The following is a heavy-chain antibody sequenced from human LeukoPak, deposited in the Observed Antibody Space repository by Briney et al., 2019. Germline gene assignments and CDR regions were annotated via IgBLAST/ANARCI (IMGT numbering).Heavy chain of an antibody. D-gene: IGHD4-17*01. V-gene: IGHV4-30-2*01. CDR1: GGSISSGGYS. CDR2: IYHSGST. Sequence: SQTLSLTCAVSGGSISSGGYSWSWIRQPPGKGLEWIGYIYHSGSTYYNPSLKSRVTISVDRSKNQFSLKLRSVTAADTAVYYCARGGGLYGDDHYFDYWGQGTLVTVSS. J-gene: IGHJ4*02. CDR3: ARGGGLYGDDHYFDY.